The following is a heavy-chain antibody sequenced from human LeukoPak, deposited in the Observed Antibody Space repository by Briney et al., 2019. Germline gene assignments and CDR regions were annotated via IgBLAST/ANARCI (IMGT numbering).Heavy chain of an antibody. CDR3: AKTPGQRRPSECDY. CDR2: ISNNGGYT. J-gene: IGHJ4*02. CDR1: GFTFSSSA. Sequence: TGGSLRLSCAASGFTFSSSAMSWVRQAPGKGLEWVSAISNNGGYTYYADSVQGRFTISRDNSKSTLCLQMNSLRAEDTAVYYCAKTPGQRRPSECDYWGQGTLVTVSS. D-gene: IGHD6-25*01. V-gene: IGHV3-23*01.